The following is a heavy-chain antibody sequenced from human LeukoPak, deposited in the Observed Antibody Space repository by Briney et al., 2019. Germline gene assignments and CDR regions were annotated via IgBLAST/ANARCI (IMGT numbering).Heavy chain of an antibody. Sequence: GAAVNVSRKASGYTFTSYDISWVRQAPGQGLEWMGCISAYNGNTNYAQKLQGRVTMTTDTSTSTAYMELRSLRSDDTAVYYCAREGVNYYDSSGYFDYWGQGTLVTVSS. CDR3: AREGVNYYDSSGYFDY. V-gene: IGHV1-18*01. D-gene: IGHD3-22*01. CDR2: ISAYNGNT. J-gene: IGHJ4*02. CDR1: GYTFTSYD.